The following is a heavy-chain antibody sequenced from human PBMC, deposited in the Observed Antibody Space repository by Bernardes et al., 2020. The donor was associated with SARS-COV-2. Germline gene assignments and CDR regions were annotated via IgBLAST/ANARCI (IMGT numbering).Heavy chain of an antibody. CDR2: ISAHSGNT. V-gene: IGHV1-18*04. Sequence: ASVKVSCKASGYFFPTNGISWVRQAPGQGLEWMGWISAHSGNTNYAQNFQGRVTLTTDTSTTTAYMELRTLRSDDTAVYYCARDRDWNLDYWGQGTLVTVSS. D-gene: IGHD1-1*01. CDR3: ARDRDWNLDY. J-gene: IGHJ4*02. CDR1: GYFFPTNG.